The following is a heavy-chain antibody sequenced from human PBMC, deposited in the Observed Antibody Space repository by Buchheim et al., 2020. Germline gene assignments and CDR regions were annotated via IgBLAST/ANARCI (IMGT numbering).Heavy chain of an antibody. J-gene: IGHJ6*02. CDR3: ARGEGRFLEWLLRYYYYGMDV. Sequence: QVQLVQSGAEVKKPGASVKVSCKASGYTFTGYYMRWVRQAPGQGLEWMGWINPNSGGTNYAQKFQGRVTMTRDTSISPAYMELSRLRSDDTAVYYCARGEGRFLEWLLRYYYYGMDVWGQGTT. CDR1: GYTFTGYY. CDR2: INPNSGGT. V-gene: IGHV1-2*02. D-gene: IGHD3-3*01.